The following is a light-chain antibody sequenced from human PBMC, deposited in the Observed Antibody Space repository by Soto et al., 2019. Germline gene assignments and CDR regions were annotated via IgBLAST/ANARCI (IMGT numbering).Light chain of an antibody. CDR3: QQFYTTSYT. J-gene: IGKJ2*01. CDR1: QSVSNN. Sequence: EIVMTQSPATLSVSPGERATLSCRASQSVSNNLAWYQQKPGQAPRLLIYGASTRATGIPARFSGSGSGTEFTLTISSLQSEDVAVYYCQQFYTTSYTFGQGTRVEIK. V-gene: IGKV3-15*01. CDR2: GAS.